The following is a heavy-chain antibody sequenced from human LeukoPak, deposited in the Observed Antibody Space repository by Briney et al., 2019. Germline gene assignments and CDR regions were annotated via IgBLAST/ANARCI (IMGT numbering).Heavy chain of an antibody. CDR3: ARFDSSGWYHVGD. Sequence: SGGSLRLSCAASGFTFSSYTMNWVRQAPGKGLECISYITSSSDTIYYADSVEGRFTTSRDNAKKSLYLQMNSLRAEDTAVYYCARFDSSGWYHVGDGGQGTWVPVSS. V-gene: IGHV3-48*01. CDR2: ITSSSDTI. CDR1: GFTFSSYT. D-gene: IGHD6-19*01. J-gene: IGHJ4*02.